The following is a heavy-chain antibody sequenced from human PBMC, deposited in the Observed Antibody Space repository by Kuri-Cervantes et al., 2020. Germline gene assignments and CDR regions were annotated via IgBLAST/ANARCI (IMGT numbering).Heavy chain of an antibody. J-gene: IGHJ5*02. Sequence: SETLSLTCTVSGGSISSYYWSWIRQPAGKGLEWIGRIYTSGSTNYNPSLKSRVTMSVDTSKNQFSLKLSSVTAADTAVYYCARRVLKRITMVRNTNWFDPWGQGTLVTVSS. CDR2: IYTSGST. D-gene: IGHD3-10*01. CDR3: ARRVLKRITMVRNTNWFDP. CDR1: GGSISSYY. V-gene: IGHV4-4*07.